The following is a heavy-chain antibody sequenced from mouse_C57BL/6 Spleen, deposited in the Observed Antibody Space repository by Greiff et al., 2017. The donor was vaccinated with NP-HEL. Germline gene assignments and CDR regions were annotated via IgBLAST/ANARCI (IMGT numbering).Heavy chain of an antibody. J-gene: IGHJ4*01. CDR2: IWSGGST. CDR1: GFSLTSYG. CDR3: ARGGRYGNYAMDY. D-gene: IGHD2-1*01. Sequence: QVQLQQSGPGLVQPSQSLSITCTVSGFSLTSYGVHWVRQSPGKGLEWLGVIWSGGSTDYNAAFISRLSISKDNSKSQVFFKMNSLQADDTATYYCARGGRYGNYAMDYWGQGTSVTVSS. V-gene: IGHV2-2*01.